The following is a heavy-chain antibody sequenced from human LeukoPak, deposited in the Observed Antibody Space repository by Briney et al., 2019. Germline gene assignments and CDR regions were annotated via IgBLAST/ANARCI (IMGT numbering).Heavy chain of an antibody. CDR1: GFTFSSYG. CDR2: IRYDGSNK. Sequence: GGSLRLSCAASGFTFSSYGMHWVRQAPGKGLEWVAFIRYDGSNKYYADSVKGRFTISRDNSKNTLYLQMNSLRAEDTAVYYCARARSQTWFGEFNYYYYRDVWGKGTTVTITS. D-gene: IGHD3-10*01. J-gene: IGHJ6*03. V-gene: IGHV3-30*02. CDR3: ARARSQTWFGEFNYYYYRDV.